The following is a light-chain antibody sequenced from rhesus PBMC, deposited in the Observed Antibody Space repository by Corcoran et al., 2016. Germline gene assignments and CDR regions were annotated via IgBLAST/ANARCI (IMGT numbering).Light chain of an antibody. CDR2: KAS. J-gene: IGKJ2*01. V-gene: IGKV1-22*01. CDR3: LQYNSSPYS. CDR1: QSISSW. Sequence: DIQMTQSPSSLSASVGDTVTITCRASQSISSWLDWYQQKPGKAPKVLIDKASSLQSGVPSRFSGSGSGTDFTLTISSLQPEDFASYYCLQYNSSPYSFGQGTKVEIK.